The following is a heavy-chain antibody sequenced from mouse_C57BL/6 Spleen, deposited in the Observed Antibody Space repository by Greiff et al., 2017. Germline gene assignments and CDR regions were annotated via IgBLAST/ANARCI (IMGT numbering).Heavy chain of an antibody. V-gene: IGHV3-6*01. Sequence: VQLQQSGPGLVKPSQSLSLTCSVTGYSITSGYYWNWIRQFPGNKLEWMGYISYDGSNNYNPSLKNRISITRDTSKNQFFLKLNSVTTEDTATYYCARVEDYYGSRDYWGQGTTLTVSS. CDR1: GYSITSGYY. J-gene: IGHJ2*01. D-gene: IGHD1-1*01. CDR3: ARVEDYYGSRDY. CDR2: ISYDGSN.